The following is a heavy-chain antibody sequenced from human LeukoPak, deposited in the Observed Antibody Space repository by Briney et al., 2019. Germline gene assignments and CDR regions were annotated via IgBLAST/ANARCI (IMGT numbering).Heavy chain of an antibody. Sequence: ASVKVSCKASGYTFTSYYMHWVRQAPGQGLEWMGIINPSGGSTSYAQKFQGRVTMTTDTSTSTAYMELSSLRSDDTAVYYCARQGGYSGYATGEFDPWGERTLVTVS. J-gene: IGHJ5*02. CDR3: ARQGGYSGYATGEFDP. V-gene: IGHV1-46*01. CDR1: GYTFTSYY. D-gene: IGHD5-12*01. CDR2: INPSGGST.